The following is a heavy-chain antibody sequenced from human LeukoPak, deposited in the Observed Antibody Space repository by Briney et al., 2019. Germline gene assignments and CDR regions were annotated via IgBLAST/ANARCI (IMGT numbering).Heavy chain of an antibody. CDR1: GYTFTSYG. CDR3: ARGPWAGYSDY. J-gene: IGHJ4*02. V-gene: IGHV1-18*01. CDR2: ISAYNGNT. Sequence: ASVEVSCKASGYTFTSYGISWVRQAPGQGLEWMGWISAYNGNTNYAQKIQGRVTMTTDTCTSTAYMELRSLRSDDTAVYYCARGPWAGYSDYWGQGTLVTVSS. D-gene: IGHD3/OR15-3a*01.